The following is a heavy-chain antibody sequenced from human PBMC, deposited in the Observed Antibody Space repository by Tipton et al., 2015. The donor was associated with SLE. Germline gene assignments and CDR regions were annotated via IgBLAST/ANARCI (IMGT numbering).Heavy chain of an antibody. V-gene: IGHV4-59*11. CDR1: GGSISSHY. D-gene: IGHD3-16*01. J-gene: IGHJ5*02. Sequence: TLSLTCTVSGGSISSHYWSWIRQAPGKGLEWIGYISNSETTNYNPSLKSRVTISVDTSKNQFSLKLRSVTAADTAVYYCARVGAPYNWFDPWGQGTLVTVSS. CDR3: ARVGAPYNWFDP. CDR2: ISNSETT.